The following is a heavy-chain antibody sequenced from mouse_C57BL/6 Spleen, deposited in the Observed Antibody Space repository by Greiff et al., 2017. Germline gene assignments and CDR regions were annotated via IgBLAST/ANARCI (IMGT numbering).Heavy chain of an antibody. D-gene: IGHD1-1*01. CDR3: ARGGHYGSSFFDD. J-gene: IGHJ2*01. Sequence: EVKLVESGPGLVKPSQSLSLTCSVTGYSITSGYYWNWIRQFPGNKLEWMGYISYDGSNNYNPTLKNLITITRDTSKNQFFLKLKSVTTEDTATYYYARGGHYGSSFFDDWGQGTTLTVSS. CDR1: GYSITSGYY. V-gene: IGHV3-6*01. CDR2: ISYDGSN.